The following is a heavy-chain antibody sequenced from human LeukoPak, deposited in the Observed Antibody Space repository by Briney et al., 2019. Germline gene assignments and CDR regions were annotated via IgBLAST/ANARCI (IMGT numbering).Heavy chain of an antibody. CDR2: IWYDGSNK. V-gene: IGHV3-33*01. CDR3: GSACCSIFCLDV. D-gene: IGHD3-3*01. CDR1: GFSFSSYG. J-gene: IGHJ6*02. Sequence: PGGSLRLSCAASGFSFSSYGMHWVRQAPGKGLEWVALIWYDGSNKYYAESVRGRFTISRDNSKNTLYLQMNSLRAEDTAVYYCGSACCSIFCLDVWGQGSTVTVSS.